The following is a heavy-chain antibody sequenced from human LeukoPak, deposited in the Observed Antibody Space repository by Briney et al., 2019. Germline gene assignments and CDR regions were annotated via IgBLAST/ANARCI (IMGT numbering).Heavy chain of an antibody. V-gene: IGHV1-18*01. J-gene: IGHJ4*02. CDR2: ISAYNGNT. Sequence: GASVKVSCKASGYTFTSYGISWVRQAPGQGLEWMGWISAYNGNTNYAQKLQGRVTMTTDTSTRTAYMELRSLRSDDTAVYYCARGTREEWLLYRYYFDYWGQGTLVTVSS. D-gene: IGHD3-3*01. CDR3: ARGTREEWLLYRYYFDY. CDR1: GYTFTSYG.